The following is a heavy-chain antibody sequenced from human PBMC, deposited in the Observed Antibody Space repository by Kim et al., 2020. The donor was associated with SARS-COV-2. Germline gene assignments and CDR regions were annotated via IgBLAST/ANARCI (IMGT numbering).Heavy chain of an antibody. J-gene: IGHJ6*02. V-gene: IGHV1-69*13. D-gene: IGHD3-9*01. CDR3: ARDPRWGDYYDILTGPMHYYYGMDV. CDR1: GGTFSSYA. Sequence: SVKVSCKASGGTFSSYAISWVRQAPGQGLEWMGGIIPIFGTANYAQKFQGRVTITADESTSTAYMELSSLRSEDTAVYYCARDPRWGDYYDILTGPMHYYYGMDVWGQGTTVTVSS. CDR2: IIPIFGTA.